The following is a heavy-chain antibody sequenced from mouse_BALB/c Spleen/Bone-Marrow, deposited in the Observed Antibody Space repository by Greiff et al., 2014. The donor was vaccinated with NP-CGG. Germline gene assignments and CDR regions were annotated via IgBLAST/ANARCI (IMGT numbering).Heavy chain of an antibody. J-gene: IGHJ3*01. CDR2: INPYNGDT. Sequence: VHVKQSGPELVKPGASVKISCKASGYSFTGYFMNWVKQSHGKSLEWIGRINPYNGDTFYNQKFRGKATLTVDKSSSTAHMELLSLTSEDSAVYYCGSGPAWFAYWGQGTLVTVSA. CDR3: GSGPAWFAY. CDR1: GYSFTGYF. V-gene: IGHV1-37*01.